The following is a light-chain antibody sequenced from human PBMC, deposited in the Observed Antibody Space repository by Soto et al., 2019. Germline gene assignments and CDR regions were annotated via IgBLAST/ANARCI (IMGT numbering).Light chain of an antibody. J-gene: IGLJ2*01. CDR1: SSDVGGYNY. Sequence: QSALTQPASVSGSPGQSITISCTGTSSDVGGYNYVSWYQQHPGKAPKLMIYDVNIRPSGVSNRFSGSKSGNTASLTISGLQAEDEADYYCSSYTSSSVVFGGGTQLTVL. V-gene: IGLV2-14*01. CDR3: SSYTSSSVV. CDR2: DVN.